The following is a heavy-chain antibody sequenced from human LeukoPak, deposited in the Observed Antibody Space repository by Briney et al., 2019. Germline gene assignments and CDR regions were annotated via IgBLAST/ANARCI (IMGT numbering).Heavy chain of an antibody. CDR3: ARGGRFLEN. D-gene: IGHD3-3*01. V-gene: IGHV3-21*01. Sequence: GGSLRLSCAASGFTFSNAWMSWVRQAPGKGLEWVSSINGGSNYIYYADSLKGRLTISRDNAKNSLYLQMNSLRDEDTAVYYCARGGRFLENWGQGTLVTVSS. CDR1: GFTFSNAW. CDR2: INGGSNYI. J-gene: IGHJ4*02.